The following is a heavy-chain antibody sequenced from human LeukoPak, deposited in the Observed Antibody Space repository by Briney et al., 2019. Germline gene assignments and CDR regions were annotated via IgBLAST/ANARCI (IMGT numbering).Heavy chain of an antibody. Sequence: GGSLRLSCAASGFTFSSYWMSWVRQAPGKGLEWVAFIRYDGSNKYYADSVKGRFTISRDNSKNTLYLQMNSLRAEDTAVYYCAKDLRPGAVAGCDYWGQGTLVTVSS. CDR2: IRYDGSNK. CDR3: AKDLRPGAVAGCDY. V-gene: IGHV3-30*02. D-gene: IGHD6-19*01. CDR1: GFTFSSYW. J-gene: IGHJ4*02.